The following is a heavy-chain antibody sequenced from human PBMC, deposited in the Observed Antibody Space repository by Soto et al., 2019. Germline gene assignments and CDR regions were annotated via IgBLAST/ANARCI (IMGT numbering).Heavy chain of an antibody. CDR2: INPSGST. J-gene: IGHJ6*03. CDR3: GGGLFCSGLSCQGNYYYMDV. V-gene: IGHV4-34*01. D-gene: IGHD2-15*01. CDR1: GGSFSGSY. Sequence: PSETLSLTCAVSGGSFSGSYWSWIRQSPGKGLEWIGEINPSGSTNYTPSLKSRVTISVDTSKNQFSLKLSSVTAEDTAVYYCGGGLFCSGLSCQGNYYYMDVGGKGTRVTVPS.